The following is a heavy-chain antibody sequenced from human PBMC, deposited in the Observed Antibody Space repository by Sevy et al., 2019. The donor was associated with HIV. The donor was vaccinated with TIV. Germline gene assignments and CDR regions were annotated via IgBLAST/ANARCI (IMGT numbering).Heavy chain of an antibody. J-gene: IGHJ4*02. D-gene: IGHD6-13*01. CDR2: ISGSGGST. Sequence: GGSLRLSCAASGFTFSSYAMSWVRQAPGKGLEWVSAISGSGGSTYYADSVKGRFTISRDNSKNTLYLQMNSLRAEDTAVYYCAKDEPYRIAAAGTQGPIDYWGQGTLVTVSS. CDR1: GFTFSSYA. V-gene: IGHV3-23*01. CDR3: AKDEPYRIAAAGTQGPIDY.